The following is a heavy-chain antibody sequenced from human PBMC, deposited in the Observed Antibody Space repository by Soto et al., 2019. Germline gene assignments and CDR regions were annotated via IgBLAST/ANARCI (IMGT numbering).Heavy chain of an antibody. D-gene: IGHD4-4*01. CDR2: IYYSGST. J-gene: IGHJ5*02. CDR3: ARGEGNYVPIPNWFDP. CDR1: GGSISSYY. V-gene: IGHV4-59*01. Sequence: QVQLQESGPGLVKPSETLSLTCTDSGGSISSYYWSWIRQPPGKGLEWIGYIYYSGSTNYNPSLKSRVTISVDTSKNQFSLKLSSVTAADTAVYYCARGEGNYVPIPNWFDPWGQGTLVTVSS.